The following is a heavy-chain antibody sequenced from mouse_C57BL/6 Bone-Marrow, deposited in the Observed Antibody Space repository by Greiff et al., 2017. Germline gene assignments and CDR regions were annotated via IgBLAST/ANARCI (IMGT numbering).Heavy chain of an antibody. V-gene: IGHV5-17*01. J-gene: IGHJ1*03. CDR2: ISSGSSTI. Sequence: DVMLVESGGGLVKPGGSLKLSCAASGFTFSDYGMHWVRQAPEKGLEWVAYISSGSSTIYYADTVKGRFTISRDNAKNTLFLQMTSLRSEDTAMYYCAREYYDGSRDWYFDVWGTGTTVTVSS. D-gene: IGHD1-1*01. CDR1: GFTFSDYG. CDR3: AREYYDGSRDWYFDV.